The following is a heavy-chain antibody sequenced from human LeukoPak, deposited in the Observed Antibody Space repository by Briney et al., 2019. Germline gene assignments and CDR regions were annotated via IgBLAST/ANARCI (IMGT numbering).Heavy chain of an antibody. CDR3: ARDPAYCGGDCHRSERSSWFDP. Sequence: SETLSLTCTVSGGSISNFYWSWLRQPPGKGLEWLGYIYYTGSATYDPSLKSRVTISVDTSKNQFSLKLSSVTAEDAAVYYCARDPAYCGGDCHRSERSSWFDPWGQGTLVTVSS. CDR2: IYYTGSA. J-gene: IGHJ5*02. V-gene: IGHV4-59*01. CDR1: GGSISNFY. D-gene: IGHD2-21*02.